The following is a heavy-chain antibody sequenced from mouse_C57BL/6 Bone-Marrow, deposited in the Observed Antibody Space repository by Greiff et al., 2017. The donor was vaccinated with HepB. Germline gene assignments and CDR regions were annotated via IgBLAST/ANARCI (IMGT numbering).Heavy chain of an antibody. V-gene: IGHV1-18*01. CDR3: ARGYDNSYAMDY. CDR1: GYTFTDYN. CDR2: INPNNGGT. Sequence: VQLKESGPELVKPGASVKIPCKASGYTFTDYNMDWVKQSHGKSLEWIGDINPNNGGTIYNQKFKGKATLTVDKSSSTAYMELRSLTSEDTADYYCARGYDNSYAMDYWGQGTSVTVSS. D-gene: IGHD2-1*01. J-gene: IGHJ4*01.